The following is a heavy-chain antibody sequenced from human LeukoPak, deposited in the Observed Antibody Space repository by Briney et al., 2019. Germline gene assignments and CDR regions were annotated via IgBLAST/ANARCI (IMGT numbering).Heavy chain of an antibody. Sequence: SETLSLTCTVSGGSISSYYWSWIRQPPGKGLEWIGEINHSGSTNYNPSLKSRVTISVDTSKNQFSLKLSSVTAADTAVYYCARGQVVDCSSTSCYTPISFDPWGQGTLVTVSS. J-gene: IGHJ5*02. CDR1: GGSISSYY. D-gene: IGHD2-2*02. V-gene: IGHV4-34*01. CDR3: ARGQVVDCSSTSCYTPISFDP. CDR2: INHSGST.